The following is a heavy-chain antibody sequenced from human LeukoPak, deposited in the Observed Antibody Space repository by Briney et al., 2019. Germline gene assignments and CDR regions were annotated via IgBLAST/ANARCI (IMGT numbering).Heavy chain of an antibody. Sequence: SETLSLTCTVSGGSISSGDYYWSWIRQPPGKGLEWIGYIYYSGSTYYNPSLKSRVTISVDRSKSQFSLKLSSVTAADTAVYYCARDGNYGDYFDYWGQGTLVTVSS. D-gene: IGHD4-17*01. V-gene: IGHV4-30-4*01. CDR2: IYYSGST. CDR3: ARDGNYGDYFDY. CDR1: GGSISSGDYY. J-gene: IGHJ4*02.